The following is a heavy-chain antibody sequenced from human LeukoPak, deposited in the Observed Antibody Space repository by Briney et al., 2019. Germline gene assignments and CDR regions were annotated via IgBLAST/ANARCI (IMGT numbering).Heavy chain of an antibody. CDR3: ARGHDYFDY. J-gene: IGHJ4*02. Sequence: PSETLSLTCTVSGDSISSGDYYWSWIRQPRGKGLEWIGYIYYSGNTYYNPSLQSRVTISVDTSKNQFSLNLSSVTAADTAVFYCARGHDYFDYWGQGTLVTVSS. CDR2: IYYSGNT. V-gene: IGHV4-30-4*08. CDR1: GDSISSGDYY.